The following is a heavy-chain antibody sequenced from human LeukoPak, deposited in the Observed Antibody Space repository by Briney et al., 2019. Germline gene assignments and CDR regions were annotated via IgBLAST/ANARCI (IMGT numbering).Heavy chain of an antibody. CDR1: GGSFSGYY. D-gene: IGHD2-15*01. J-gene: IGHJ4*02. CDR2: INHSGST. V-gene: IGHV4-34*01. Sequence: PSETLSLTCAVYGGSFSGYYWSWIRQPPGKGLEWIGEINHSGSTNYNPSLKSRVTISVDTSKNQFSLKLSSVTAADTAVYYCARASRGYCSGGSCVYYFDYWGQGTLATVSS. CDR3: ARASRGYCSGGSCVYYFDY.